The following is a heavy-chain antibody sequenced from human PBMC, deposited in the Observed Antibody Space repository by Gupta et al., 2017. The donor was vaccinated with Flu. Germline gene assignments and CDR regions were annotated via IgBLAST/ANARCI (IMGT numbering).Heavy chain of an antibody. CDR2: IYSGGST. J-gene: IGHJ2*01. CDR3: ASESTWGEQWLLPQGFDL. Sequence: EVQLVESGGGLVQPGGSLRLSCAASGFTVSSNYMSWVRQAPGKGLAWVSVIYSGGSTYYADSVKGRFTISRDNSKNTLYLQMNSLRAEDTAVYYCASESTWGEQWLLPQGFDLWGRGTLVTVSS. D-gene: IGHD6-19*01. CDR1: GFTVSSNY. V-gene: IGHV3-66*02.